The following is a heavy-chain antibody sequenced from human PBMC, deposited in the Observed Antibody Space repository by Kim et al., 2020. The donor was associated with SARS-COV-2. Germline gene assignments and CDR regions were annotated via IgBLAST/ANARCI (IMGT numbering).Heavy chain of an antibody. Sequence: GGSLRLSCAASGFTFDDYAMHWVRQAPGKGLEWVSLISGDGGSTYYADSVKGRFTISRDNSKNSLYLQMNSLRTEDTALYYCAKDGRGMITFGGVMNWGQGTLVTVSS. V-gene: IGHV3-43*02. CDR2: ISGDGGST. CDR1: GFTFDDYA. J-gene: IGHJ4*02. D-gene: IGHD3-16*01. CDR3: AKDGRGMITFGGVMN.